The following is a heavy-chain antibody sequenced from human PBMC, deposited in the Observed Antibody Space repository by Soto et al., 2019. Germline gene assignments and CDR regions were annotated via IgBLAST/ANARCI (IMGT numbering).Heavy chain of an antibody. CDR1: AFTYDSYA. D-gene: IGHD3-16*01. CDR2: INSGGTVA. CDR3: AISTGGFGGLFVVPSDY. V-gene: IGHV3-23*01. J-gene: IGHJ4*02. Sequence: EVQLLESGGGLVQPGGSLRLSCAASAFTYDSYAMSWVRQAPGKGLEWVSGINSGGTVAHYADSVKGRFAISRDNSKNTLSLEMNSLRADDTGLYYCAISTGGFGGLFVVPSDYWGQGTLVTVSS.